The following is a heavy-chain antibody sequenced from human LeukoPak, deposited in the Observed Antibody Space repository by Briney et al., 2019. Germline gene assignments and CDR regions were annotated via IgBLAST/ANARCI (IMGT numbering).Heavy chain of an antibody. D-gene: IGHD6-13*01. CDR1: GFTFDDYA. J-gene: IGHJ3*02. Sequence: GRSLRLSCAASGFTFDDYAMHWVRQAPGKGLEWVSGISWNSGSIGYADSVKGRFTISRDNAKNSLYLQMNSLRAEDTALYYCAKDSSSWHYDAFDIWGQGTMVTVSS. CDR2: ISWNSGSI. V-gene: IGHV3-9*01. CDR3: AKDSSSWHYDAFDI.